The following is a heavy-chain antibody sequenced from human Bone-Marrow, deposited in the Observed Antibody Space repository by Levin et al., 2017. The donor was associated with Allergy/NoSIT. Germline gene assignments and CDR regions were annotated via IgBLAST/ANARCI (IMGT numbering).Heavy chain of an antibody. CDR3: ARGLGSEPPPDY. V-gene: IGHV3-48*02. D-gene: IGHD3-10*01. CDR2: ISNDGGVT. Sequence: GESLKISCLVSGFTFRSHSMNWVRRAPGKGLEWISYISNDGGVTEYAGSVKGRFTISRDNAKDSLFLQMNSLRDEDTAVYYCARGLGSEPPPDYWGQGTLVTVSS. J-gene: IGHJ4*02. CDR1: GFTFRSHS.